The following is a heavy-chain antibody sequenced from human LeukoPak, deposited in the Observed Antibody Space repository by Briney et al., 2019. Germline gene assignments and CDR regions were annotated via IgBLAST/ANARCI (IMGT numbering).Heavy chain of an antibody. J-gene: IGHJ4*02. V-gene: IGHV1-69*04. CDR2: IIIIHDIA. D-gene: IGHD1-14*01. Sequence: SVQVSCKASGGTFSSYPITWLRQAPGQGLEWVGRIIIIHDIANYAEKFQGRVTITADQSTSTVYMELTGLTSEDTAVYYCARVTGDGYYFGYWGQGTLVTVSS. CDR1: GGTFSSYP. CDR3: ARVTGDGYYFGY.